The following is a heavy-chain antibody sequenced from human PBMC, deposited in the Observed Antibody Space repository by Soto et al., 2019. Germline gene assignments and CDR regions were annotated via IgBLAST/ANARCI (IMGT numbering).Heavy chain of an antibody. Sequence: QVQLVQSGVEVKEPGASVNVSCKAIGYTFNNYGLSWVRQAPGEGLEWLGWISAYNGHTKYAEKVQDRVTLTTDTSASTAYLELRSPTSGETAVFYCVRGEGGYLDHWGQGTLVLVSS. J-gene: IGHJ4*02. CDR2: ISAYNGHT. CDR3: VRGEGGYLDH. CDR1: GYTFNNYG. V-gene: IGHV1-18*01. D-gene: IGHD3-16*01.